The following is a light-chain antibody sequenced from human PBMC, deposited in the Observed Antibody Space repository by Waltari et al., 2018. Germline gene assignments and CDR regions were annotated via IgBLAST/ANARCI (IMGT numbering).Light chain of an antibody. J-gene: IGKJ1*01. V-gene: IGKV3-20*01. Sequence: EIVLPQSPGTLSLSPGERATLSCRASQIVSSNYLAWHQQKPGRAPRLLIYGASSRATGIPDRFSGSGTGTDFTLTISRLEPEDFAVYYCQQYGGSTGTFGQGTKVEIK. CDR3: QQYGGSTGT. CDR2: GAS. CDR1: QIVSSNY.